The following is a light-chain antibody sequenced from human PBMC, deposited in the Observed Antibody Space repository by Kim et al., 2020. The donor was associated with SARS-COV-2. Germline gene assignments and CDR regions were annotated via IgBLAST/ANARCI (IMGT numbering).Light chain of an antibody. Sequence: SYELTQPPSVSVSPGQTASITCSGHRLGGKFTSWYHQRAGQSPLLVIYQDTKRPSGIPERFSGSNSGSTATLTISGTQSFDEGDYYCQAWDDTYIVFGGG. J-gene: IGLJ3*02. CDR1: RLGGKF. CDR2: QDT. CDR3: QAWDDTYIV. V-gene: IGLV3-1*01.